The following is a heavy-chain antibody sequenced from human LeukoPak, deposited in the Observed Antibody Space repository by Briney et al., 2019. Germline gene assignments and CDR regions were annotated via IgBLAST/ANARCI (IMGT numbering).Heavy chain of an antibody. CDR2: ICTSGNT. V-gene: IGHV4-61*02. D-gene: IGHD6-6*01. CDR1: GGSISSGSYY. CDR3: ARTRLYMSSSGFFDY. Sequence: SETLSLTCTVSGGSISSGSYYWSWIRQPAGRGLEWIGRICTSGNTNYNPSLKSRVTISVDTSKNQFSLKLSSVTAADTAVYYCARTRLYMSSSGFFDYWGRGTLVTVSS. J-gene: IGHJ4*02.